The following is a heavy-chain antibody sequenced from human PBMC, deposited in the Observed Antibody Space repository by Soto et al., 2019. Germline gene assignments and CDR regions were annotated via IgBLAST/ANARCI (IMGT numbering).Heavy chain of an antibody. V-gene: IGHV3-49*04. Sequence: EVQLVESGGGLVPPGRSLRLSCSASGFNFGAYAMSWVRQPPGKGLEWVGFIRRKAYGGTTDYAASVKGRFTISRDDSKSIAYLQMNSLKIEDTAVYYCTRSLAIDFDSWGQGTLVTVSS. CDR1: GFNFGAYA. CDR2: IRRKAYGGTT. J-gene: IGHJ4*02. CDR3: TRSLAIDFDS.